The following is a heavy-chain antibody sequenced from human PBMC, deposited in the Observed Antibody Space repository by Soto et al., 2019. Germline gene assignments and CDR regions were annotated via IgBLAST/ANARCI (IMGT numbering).Heavy chain of an antibody. CDR1: SGSISGSNW. D-gene: IGHD2-15*01. CDR2: IYHSGST. Sequence: SETLSLTCAVSSGSISGSNWWSWVRQPPGKGLEWIGEIYHSGSTNYNPSLKSRVTISVDKSKNQFSLKLSSVTAADTAVYYFARATEYCSGGSCYFDYWGQGTLVTVSS. CDR3: ARATEYCSGGSCYFDY. V-gene: IGHV4-4*02. J-gene: IGHJ4*02.